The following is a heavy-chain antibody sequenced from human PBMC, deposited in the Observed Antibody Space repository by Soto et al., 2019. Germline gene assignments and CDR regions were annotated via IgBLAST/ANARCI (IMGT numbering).Heavy chain of an antibody. CDR2: ISWDGGRT. CDR1: GFPFQLYT. Sequence: PGGSLRLSCVASGFPFQLYTMHWVRHGPGKGPEWISLISWDGGRTFYSESVKGRFIISRDNSKNSLYLQMNSLTTEDTGLYYCARDSYDILTGQKRYFDYWGQGTLVTVSS. D-gene: IGHD3-9*01. J-gene: IGHJ4*02. V-gene: IGHV3-43*01. CDR3: ARDSYDILTGQKRYFDY.